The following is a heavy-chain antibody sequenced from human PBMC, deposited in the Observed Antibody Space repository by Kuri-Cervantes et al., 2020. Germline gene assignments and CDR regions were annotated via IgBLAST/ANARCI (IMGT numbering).Heavy chain of an antibody. Sequence: SGPTLVKPTQTLTPTSTFSGFSLSASGMGVSWFRQPPGKGLEWLAHIFSNDEKSYSTSLKSRLTISKDTSKSQVVLTMTNMDPVDTATYYCARMDSSGYYYWYFDPWGRGTLVTVSS. CDR3: ARMDSSGYYYWYFDP. CDR1: GFSLSASGMG. J-gene: IGHJ2*01. V-gene: IGHV2-26*01. CDR2: IFSNDEK. D-gene: IGHD3-22*01.